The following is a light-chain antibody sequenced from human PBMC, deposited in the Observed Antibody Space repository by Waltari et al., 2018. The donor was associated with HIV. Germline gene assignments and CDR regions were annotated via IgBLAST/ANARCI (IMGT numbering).Light chain of an antibody. Sequence: QSALTQPPSAAGSPGQSVTISCTGTSSAVGSYNYVSWYLHHPGKAPKLMIFEVSKRPSGVPDRFSGSKSGNTASLTVSGLQAEDEADYYCSSYAGSYWVFGGGTKLTVL. V-gene: IGLV2-8*01. CDR1: SSAVGSYNY. CDR2: EVS. CDR3: SSYAGSYWV. J-gene: IGLJ3*02.